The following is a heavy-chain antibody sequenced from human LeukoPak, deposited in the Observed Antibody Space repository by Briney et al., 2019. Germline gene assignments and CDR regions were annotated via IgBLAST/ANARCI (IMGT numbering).Heavy chain of an antibody. CDR2: IYYSGST. J-gene: IGHJ3*02. CDR1: GGSISSYY. V-gene: IGHV4-59*01. D-gene: IGHD1-20*01. CDR3: ASGLTGTTYAFDI. Sequence: PSETLSLTCTVSGGSISSYYWSWIRQPPGKGLEWTGYIYYSGSTNCNPSLKSRVTISVDTSKNQFSLNLSSVTAADTAVYYCASGLTGTTYAFDIWGQGTMVTVSS.